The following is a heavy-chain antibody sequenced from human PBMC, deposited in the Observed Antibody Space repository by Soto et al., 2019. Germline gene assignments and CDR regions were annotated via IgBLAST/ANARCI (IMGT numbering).Heavy chain of an antibody. Sequence: QVQLQESGPGLVKASQTMSLICSVSGESISSGGYYWSWIRHHPVKGLEWIGYIYDSESAYYNPSLKSRVTLSMDTSKNHFAMKLSSVTAAATAVYYCARASSSSSAADYWGQGTLITVSS. CDR1: GESISSGGYY. D-gene: IGHD6-6*01. CDR2: IYDSESA. CDR3: ARASSSSSAADY. V-gene: IGHV4-31*03. J-gene: IGHJ4*02.